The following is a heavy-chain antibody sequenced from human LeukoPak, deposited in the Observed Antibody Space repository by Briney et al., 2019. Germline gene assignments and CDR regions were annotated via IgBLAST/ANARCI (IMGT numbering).Heavy chain of an antibody. V-gene: IGHV4-4*07. J-gene: IGHJ4*02. D-gene: IGHD3-3*01. Sequence: SETLSLTCSVSGGSISTYYWSWIRQPAGKGLEWIGRIYTSGSTDYNPSLKSRVTISVDTSKNQFSLKLSSVTAADTAVYYCARDLGIDFWSGYFPDWGQGTLVTVSS. CDR1: GGSISTYY. CDR3: ARDLGIDFWSGYFPD. CDR2: IYTSGST.